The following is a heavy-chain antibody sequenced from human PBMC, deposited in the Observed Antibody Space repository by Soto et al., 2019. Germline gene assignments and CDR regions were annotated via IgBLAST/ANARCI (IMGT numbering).Heavy chain of an antibody. V-gene: IGHV5-51*01. J-gene: IGHJ4*02. CDR2: IYPGDSDT. D-gene: IGHD3-22*01. Sequence: PGESLKISCKGSGHIFSNYWIGWARQMPGKGLEWMGIIYPGDSDTRYSPSFQGQVTITVDKSINTAYLQWSRLKASDTAIYYCARQRLWGTSGYYYFENWGQGXLVTVSS. CDR1: GHIFSNYW. CDR3: ARQRLWGTSGYYYFEN.